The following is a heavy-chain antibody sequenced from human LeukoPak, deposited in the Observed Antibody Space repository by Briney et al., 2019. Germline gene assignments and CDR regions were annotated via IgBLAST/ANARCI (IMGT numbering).Heavy chain of an antibody. CDR3: AKASWVSSADVVL. CDR1: GFTFSTYA. J-gene: IGHJ4*02. D-gene: IGHD2-15*01. CDR2: LRGGGET. Sequence: GGSLRLSCAATGFTFSTYAMSWVRQAPARGLEWVSSLRGGGETFYADSVKGRFTLSRDDSRNTVYLQMNNLRVEDTAVYFCAKASWVSSADVVLWGQGTLVTVSS. V-gene: IGHV3-23*01.